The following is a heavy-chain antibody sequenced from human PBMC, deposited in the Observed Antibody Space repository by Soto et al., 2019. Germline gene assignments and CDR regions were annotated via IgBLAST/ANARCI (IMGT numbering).Heavy chain of an antibody. D-gene: IGHD3-3*01. Sequence: EVQLLESGGDFKQPGGSLRLSCEGSGLNFSNYALNWVRQAPGKRLEWVSVISGNSGTTYYAASVKGRFTISRDNSKNTLYRQMNSLRADDTAVYYCAKGRAITVFGVITPFDSWGQGTLVTVSS. CDR2: ISGNSGTT. J-gene: IGHJ4*02. CDR3: AKGRAITVFGVITPFDS. CDR1: GLNFSNYA. V-gene: IGHV3-23*01.